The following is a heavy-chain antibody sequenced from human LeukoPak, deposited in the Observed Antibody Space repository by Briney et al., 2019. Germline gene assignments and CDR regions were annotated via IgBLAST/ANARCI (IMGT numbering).Heavy chain of an antibody. D-gene: IGHD1-14*01. CDR3: ARVSAPDDAFDI. V-gene: IGHV4-30-4*01. CDR2: IYYSGST. Sequence: SETLSLTCTVSGGSISSGDYSWSWIRQPPGKGLEWIGYIYYSGSTYYNPSLKSRVTISVDTSKNQCSLKLSSVTAAATAVYYCARVSAPDDAFDIWGQGTMVTVSS. J-gene: IGHJ3*02. CDR1: GGSISSGDYS.